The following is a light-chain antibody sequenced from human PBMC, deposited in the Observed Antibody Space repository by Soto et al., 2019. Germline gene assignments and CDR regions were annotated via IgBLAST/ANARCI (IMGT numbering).Light chain of an antibody. Sequence: EIVMTQSPATLSVSPGERATLSCRASQSVNSNLAWYQQKPGQAPRLLIYGASSRATGVPDRFSGSGSGTDFTLTISSLQPEDFATYYCQQSYSTLTFGGGTNVDI. V-gene: IGKV3D-15*01. CDR1: QSVNSN. CDR3: QQSYSTLT. CDR2: GAS. J-gene: IGKJ4*01.